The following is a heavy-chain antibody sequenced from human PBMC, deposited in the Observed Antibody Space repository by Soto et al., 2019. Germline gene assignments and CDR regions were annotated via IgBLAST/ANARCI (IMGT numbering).Heavy chain of an antibody. CDR1: GFTFSDYY. D-gene: IGHD5-18*01. V-gene: IGHV3-11*01. CDR3: VRQTDETGGYSYGLRYYYDYGMDV. J-gene: IGHJ6*02. CDR2: ISSSGSTI. Sequence: QVQLVESGGGLVKPGGSLRLSCAASGFTFSDYYMSWIRQAPGKGLEWVSYISSSGSTIYYADSVKGRFTISRDNAKNSLYLQMNSLRAEDTAVYYCVRQTDETGGYSYGLRYYYDYGMDVWGQGTTVTVSS.